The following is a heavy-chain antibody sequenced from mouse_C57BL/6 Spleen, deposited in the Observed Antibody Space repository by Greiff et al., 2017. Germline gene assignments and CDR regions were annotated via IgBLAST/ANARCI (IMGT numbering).Heavy chain of an antibody. J-gene: IGHJ4*01. CDR3: ARGGDSPYYAMDD. CDR1: GYTFTSYW. CDR2: IDPSDSYT. Sequence: QVQLQQPGAELVRPGTSVKLSCKASGYTFTSYWMHWVKQRPGQGLEWIGVIDPSDSYTNYNQKFKGKATLTVDTSSSTAYMQLSSLTSEDSAVYYCARGGDSPYYAMDDWGQGTSVTVSS. V-gene: IGHV1-59*01.